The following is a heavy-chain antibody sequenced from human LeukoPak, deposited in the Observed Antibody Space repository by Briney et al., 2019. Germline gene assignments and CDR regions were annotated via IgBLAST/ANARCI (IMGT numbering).Heavy chain of an antibody. J-gene: IGHJ4*02. V-gene: IGHV3-66*01. CDR2: IYSGGST. CDR1: GFTVSSNY. Sequence: GGSLRLSCAASGFTVSSNYMSWVRQAPGKGLEWVSVIYSGGSTYYADSVKGRFTISRDNSKNTLYVQMSSLRAEDTAVYYCARGRDGYNLFDYWGQGTLVTVSS. D-gene: IGHD5-24*01. CDR3: ARGRDGYNLFDY.